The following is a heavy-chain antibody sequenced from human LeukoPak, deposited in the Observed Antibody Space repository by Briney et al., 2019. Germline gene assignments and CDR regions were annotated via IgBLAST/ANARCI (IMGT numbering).Heavy chain of an antibody. CDR2: INTSGGST. J-gene: IGHJ4*02. CDR1: GYTFTSYY. V-gene: IGHV1-46*01. CDR3: ARGEAAPPGFDY. Sequence: GASVKVSCKASGYTFTSYYMHWVRQAPGQGLEWMGIINTSGGSTSYAQKFQGRVTMTRDMSASTVYMGLSSLRSEDTAVYYCARGEAAPPGFDYWGQGTLVTVSS. D-gene: IGHD6-6*01.